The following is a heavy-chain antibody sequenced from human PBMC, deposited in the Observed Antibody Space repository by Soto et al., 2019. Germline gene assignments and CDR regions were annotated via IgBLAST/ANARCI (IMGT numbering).Heavy chain of an antibody. CDR2: IYYSGST. D-gene: IGHD5-12*01. V-gene: IGHV4-61*01. J-gene: IGHJ4*02. CDR3: AGEWALSGYVSFVY. CDR1: GGSVSSGSYY. Sequence: SETLSLTCTVSGGSVSSGSYYWSWIRQPPGKGLEWIGYIYYSGSTNYNPSLKSRVTISVDTSKNQFYLKLSSVTAADTAVYYCAGEWALSGYVSFVYWGQGTLVAVSS.